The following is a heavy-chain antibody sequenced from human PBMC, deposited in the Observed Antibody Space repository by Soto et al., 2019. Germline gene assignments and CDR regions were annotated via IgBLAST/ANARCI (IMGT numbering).Heavy chain of an antibody. Sequence: QMQLVQSGAEVKKTGSSVTVSCKALGNTFTYRYLHWVRQAPGQALEWMGWITPFSGDVHYAQKFQERVTITGDRSINTAYMQMSSLRSEETAMYFCASGGAGSGPFTWELPDHWGQGTLVTVSS. D-gene: IGHD1-26*01. V-gene: IGHV1-45*02. J-gene: IGHJ4*02. CDR2: ITPFSGDV. CDR3: ASGGAGSGPFTWELPDH. CDR1: GNTFTYRY.